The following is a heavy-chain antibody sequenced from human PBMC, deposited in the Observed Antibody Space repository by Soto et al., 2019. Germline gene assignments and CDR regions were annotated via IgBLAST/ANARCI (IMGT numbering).Heavy chain of an antibody. J-gene: IGHJ4*02. CDR2: INHSGST. V-gene: IGHV4-34*01. D-gene: IGHD3-9*01. Sequence: SATLSLTCAVYGVSFSGYDWSWIVQPPGKGLEWIGEINHSGSTNYNPSLKSRVTISVDTSKNQFSLKLSSVTAADTAVYYCARGKWILLYFDWPGYYLADWGQGTLVTVS. CDR1: GVSFSGYD. CDR3: ARGKWILLYFDWPGYYLAD.